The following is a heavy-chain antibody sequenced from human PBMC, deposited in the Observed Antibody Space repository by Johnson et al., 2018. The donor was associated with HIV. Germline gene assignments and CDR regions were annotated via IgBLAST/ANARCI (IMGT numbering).Heavy chain of an antibody. D-gene: IGHD3-9*01. Sequence: QVHLVESGGDLVRPGGSLRLSCATSGFTFNDHGMTWVRQVPGKGLEWVAVISYDGSNKYYADYVKGRSTISRDNSKTKLYLQMNSRRVEDTAVYYCASEIVYDILTGAFDIWGQGTMVTVSS. V-gene: IGHV3-30*03. CDR2: ISYDGSNK. J-gene: IGHJ3*02. CDR3: ASEIVYDILTGAFDI. CDR1: GFTFNDHG.